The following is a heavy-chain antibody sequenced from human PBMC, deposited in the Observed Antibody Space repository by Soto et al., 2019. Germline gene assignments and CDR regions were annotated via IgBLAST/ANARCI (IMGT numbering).Heavy chain of an antibody. Sequence: GASVKVSCKASGYTFTGYYMHWVRQAPGQGLEWMGWINPNSGGTNYAQKFQGWVTMTRDTSISTAYMELSRLRSDDTAVYYCAMSDPITMVRGVTPDYYGMDVWGQGTTVTV. CDR3: AMSDPITMVRGVTPDYYGMDV. J-gene: IGHJ6*02. V-gene: IGHV1-2*04. CDR1: GYTFTGYY. D-gene: IGHD3-10*01. CDR2: INPNSGGT.